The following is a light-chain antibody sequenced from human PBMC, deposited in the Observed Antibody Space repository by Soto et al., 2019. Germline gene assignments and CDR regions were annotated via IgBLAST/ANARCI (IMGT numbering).Light chain of an antibody. CDR1: HDIGNS. Sequence: DIQMTQSPPSLSASVGDRVTITCQARHDIGNSLNWYQHKPGKAPKLVIYDAYNLETGVPSTFSGSGFGTDFTFTISSLRPEDIATYYCQKSDHLPLFGPGTKVDIK. J-gene: IGKJ3*01. CDR3: QKSDHLPL. V-gene: IGKV1-33*01. CDR2: DAY.